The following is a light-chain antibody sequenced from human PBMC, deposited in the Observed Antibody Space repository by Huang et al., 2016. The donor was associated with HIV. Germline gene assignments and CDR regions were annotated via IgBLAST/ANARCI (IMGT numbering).Light chain of an antibody. Sequence: AIQMTQSPSSLSASVGDRVTITFRASQGITDDLAWYQQKPGKAPKLLISGASTLRSGVPSRFSGSGSGTDFTRTISSLQPEDYATYYCLQDHNYPRTFGQGTKVEI. CDR1: QGITDD. V-gene: IGKV1-6*01. CDR3: LQDHNYPRT. CDR2: GAS. J-gene: IGKJ1*01.